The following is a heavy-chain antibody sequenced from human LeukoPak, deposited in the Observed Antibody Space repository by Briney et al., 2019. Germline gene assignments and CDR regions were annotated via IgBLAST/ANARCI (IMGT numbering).Heavy chain of an antibody. D-gene: IGHD1-26*01. CDR1: GFTFSSYG. CDR3: ATRSYSGSYYGAFDI. V-gene: IGHV3-30*02. J-gene: IGHJ3*02. Sequence: GGSLRLSCAASGFTFSSYGMHWVRQAPGKGLEWVAFIRYDGSNKYYADSVKGRFTISRDNPKNTLYLQMNSLRAEDTAVYYCATRSYSGSYYGAFDIWGQGTMVTVSS. CDR2: IRYDGSNK.